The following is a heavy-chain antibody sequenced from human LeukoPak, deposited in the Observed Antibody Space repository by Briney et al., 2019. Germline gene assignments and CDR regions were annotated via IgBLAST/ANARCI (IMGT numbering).Heavy chain of an antibody. J-gene: IGHJ4*02. CDR2: IKQDGSEK. CDR3: AREGLTYYYDSSGYYLFDY. Sequence: PGGSLRLSCAASGFTYSSYWMSWVRQAPGKGLEWVANIKQDGSEKYYVNSVKGRFTISRDNAKNSLYLQMNSLRAEDTAVYYCAREGLTYYYDSSGYYLFDYWGQGTLVTVSS. V-gene: IGHV3-7*01. D-gene: IGHD3-22*01. CDR1: GFTYSSYW.